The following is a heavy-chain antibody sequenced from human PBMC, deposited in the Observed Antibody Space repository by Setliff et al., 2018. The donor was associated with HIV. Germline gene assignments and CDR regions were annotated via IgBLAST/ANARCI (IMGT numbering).Heavy chain of an antibody. CDR3: ARGLPGTYRYSYYYYYVDV. Sequence: PSETLSLTCAVYGGSFSGYYWSWIRQPPGKGLEWIGEINHSGSTNYNPSLKSRVTISIDTSKNQFSLKVSSVTAADTALYYCARGLPGTYRYSYYYYYVDVWDKGTTVTVSS. J-gene: IGHJ6*03. CDR2: INHSGST. CDR1: GGSFSGYY. V-gene: IGHV4-34*01. D-gene: IGHD3-16*02.